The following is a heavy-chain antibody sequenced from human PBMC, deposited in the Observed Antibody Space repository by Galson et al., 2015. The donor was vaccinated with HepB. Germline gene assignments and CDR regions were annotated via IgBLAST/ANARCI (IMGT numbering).Heavy chain of an antibody. Sequence: SVKVSCKASGGTFSSYAISWVRQAPGQGLEWMGGIIPIFGTANYAQKFQGRVTITADKSTSTAYMELSSLRSEDTAVYYCARGSYDLDPSPPFDYWGQGTLVTVSS. CDR3: ARGSYDLDPSPPFDY. CDR1: GGTFSSYA. V-gene: IGHV1-69*06. D-gene: IGHD5-12*01. CDR2: IIPIFGTA. J-gene: IGHJ4*02.